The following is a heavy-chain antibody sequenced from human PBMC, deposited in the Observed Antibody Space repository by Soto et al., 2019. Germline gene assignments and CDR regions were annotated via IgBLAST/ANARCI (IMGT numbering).Heavy chain of an antibody. V-gene: IGHV1-3*01. J-gene: IGHJ6*02. D-gene: IGHD3-3*01. CDR2: INAGNGNT. CDR1: GYTFTSYA. Sequence: ASVKVSFKASGYTFTSYAMHWVRQAPGQGLEWMGWINAGNGNTKYSQKFQGRVTITRDTSISTAYMELSRLRSDDTAVYYCARERVVIGYYYYGMDVWGQGTTVTVSS. CDR3: ARERVVIGYYYYGMDV.